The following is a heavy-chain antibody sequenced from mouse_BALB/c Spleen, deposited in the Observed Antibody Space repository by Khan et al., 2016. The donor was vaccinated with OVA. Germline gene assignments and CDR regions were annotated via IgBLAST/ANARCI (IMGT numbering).Heavy chain of an antibody. CDR2: INPNNGDT. V-gene: IGHV1-26*01. CDR1: KYTFTDYY. CDR3: ARGLFDV. Sequence: VRLQQSGPELVKPGASVKMSCKASKYTFTDYYMKWLKQSHGKSLEWIGDINPNNGDTFYNQKFKDKATLTVDKSSSTAYMQLNSLTSEDSAVYCCARGLFDVWGAGTTVTVSS. J-gene: IGHJ1*01.